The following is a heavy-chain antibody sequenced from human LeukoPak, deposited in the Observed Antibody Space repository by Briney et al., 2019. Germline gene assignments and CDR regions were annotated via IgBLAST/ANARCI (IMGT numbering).Heavy chain of an antibody. CDR1: GGSISSYY. D-gene: IGHD3-10*01. CDR2: IYYSGST. CDR3: ARSGWFGRLSDAFDI. J-gene: IGHJ3*02. V-gene: IGHV4-59*01. Sequence: PSETLSLTCTVSGGSISSYYWSWIRQPPGKGLEWIGYIYYSGSTNYNPSLKSRVTISVDTSKNQFSLKLSSVTAADTAVYYCARSGWFGRLSDAFDIWGQGTMVTVSS.